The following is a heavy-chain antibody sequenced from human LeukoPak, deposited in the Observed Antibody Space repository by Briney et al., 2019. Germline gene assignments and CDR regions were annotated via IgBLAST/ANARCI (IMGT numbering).Heavy chain of an antibody. Sequence: NPSETLSLTCTVSGGSISSSSYYWGWIRQPPGKGLEWIGSIYYSGSTYYNPSLKSRVTISVDTSKNQFSLKLSSVTAADTAVYYCARERNYDSNAFDYWGQRTLVTVSS. CDR2: IYYSGST. V-gene: IGHV4-39*01. CDR3: ARERNYDSNAFDY. J-gene: IGHJ4*02. D-gene: IGHD3-22*01. CDR1: GGSISSSSYY.